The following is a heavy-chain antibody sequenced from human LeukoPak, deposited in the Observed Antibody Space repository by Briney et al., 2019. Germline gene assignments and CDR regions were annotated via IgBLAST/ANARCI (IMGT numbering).Heavy chain of an antibody. V-gene: IGHV3-23*01. J-gene: IGHJ4*02. Sequence: PGGTLRLSCAASGFTFSSYGMSWVRQAPGKGLEWVSAISGSGGSTYYADSVKGRFTISRGNSKNTLYLQMNSLRAEDTAMYYCARVGYSGYGDYWGQGTLVTVSS. CDR3: ARVGYSGYGDY. D-gene: IGHD5-12*01. CDR2: ISGSGGST. CDR1: GFTFSSYG.